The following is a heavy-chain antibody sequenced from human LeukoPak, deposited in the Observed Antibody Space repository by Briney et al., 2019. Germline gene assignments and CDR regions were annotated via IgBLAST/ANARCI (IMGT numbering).Heavy chain of an antibody. V-gene: IGHV4-59*01. CDR2: IHYSGTT. CDR1: GGSISSYY. J-gene: IGHJ4*02. CDR3: ARDRSGWYGGFDY. Sequence: PSETLSLTCTVSGGSISSYYWSWIRQPPGKGLEWIGYIHYSGTTNYNPSLNNRVTISVDTSKNQFSLKLSSVTAADTAVYYCARDRSGWYGGFDYWGQGTLVTVSS. D-gene: IGHD6-19*01.